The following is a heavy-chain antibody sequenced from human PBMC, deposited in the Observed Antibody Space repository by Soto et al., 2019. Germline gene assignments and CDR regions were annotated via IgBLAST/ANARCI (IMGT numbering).Heavy chain of an antibody. CDR2: ISAYNGNT. D-gene: IGHD3-3*01. CDR1: GYTFTSYG. J-gene: IGHJ4*02. V-gene: IGHV1-18*01. Sequence: QVQLVQSGAEVKKPGASVKVSCKASGYTFTSYGISWVRQAPGQGLEGMGWISAYNGNTNYAQKLQGRVTMTTDTSTSTAYMELRSLRSDDTAVYYCARDRRNYDFWSGYYPLDYWGQGTLVTVSS. CDR3: ARDRRNYDFWSGYYPLDY.